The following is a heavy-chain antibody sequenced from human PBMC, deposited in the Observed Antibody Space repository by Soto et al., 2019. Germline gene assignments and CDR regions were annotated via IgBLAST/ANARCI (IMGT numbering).Heavy chain of an antibody. V-gene: IGHV4-30-4*01. Sequence: QVQLQEAGPGLVKPSQTLSLTCIVSGGSISSGNHFWSWIHQPPGKGLEWIGYIFYSGTAYYNSSLKSRVSISVDTSKNQFSLNLSSVTAADTAMYYCAREVITPVHQGADDAFDVWDQGTMVTVSS. J-gene: IGHJ3*01. CDR2: IFYSGTA. CDR3: AREVITPVHQGADDAFDV. D-gene: IGHD2-21*01. CDR1: GGSISSGNHF.